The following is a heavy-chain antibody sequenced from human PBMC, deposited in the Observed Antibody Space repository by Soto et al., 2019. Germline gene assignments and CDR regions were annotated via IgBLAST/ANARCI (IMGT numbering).Heavy chain of an antibody. J-gene: IGHJ4*02. CDR1: GGSISSSSYY. V-gene: IGHV4-39*01. D-gene: IGHD3-22*01. CDR2: VYYSGST. CDR3: ARLTYDSRGYYYFDY. Sequence: SETLSLTCTVSGGSISSSSYYWGWIRQPPGKGLEWIGSVYYSGSTYGNPSLKSRITLSVDRSKNQFSLKLTSVTAADTAVYYCARLTYDSRGYYYFDYWGQGTLVTVSS.